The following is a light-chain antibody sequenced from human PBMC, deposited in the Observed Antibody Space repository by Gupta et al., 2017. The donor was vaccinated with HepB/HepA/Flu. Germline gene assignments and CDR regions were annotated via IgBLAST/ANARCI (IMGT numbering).Light chain of an antibody. CDR1: QGISVW. CDR2: KAS. J-gene: IGKJ3*01. Sequence: DIQMTQSPSTLSASVGDSVTITCRASQGISVWLAWYQQKPGKAPKLLIYKASTLESGVPSRFSGSGSGTEFILTIASLQPDDFATYYCQQYQSYMFTFGPGTKVDFK. V-gene: IGKV1-5*03. CDR3: QQYQSYMFT.